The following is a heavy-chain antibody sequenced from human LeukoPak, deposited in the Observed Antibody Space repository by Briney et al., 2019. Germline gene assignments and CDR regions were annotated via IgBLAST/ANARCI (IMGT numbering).Heavy chain of an antibody. V-gene: IGHV4-59*01. CDR1: GGSISSYY. Sequence: PSETLSLTCTVSGGSISSYYWSWIRQPPGKGLEWIGYIYYNGSTNYTPSLKSRVTISLDTSKNQFSLKLRSVTAADTAMYYCARAVVLYYDGRGYSTRLDYWGEGNLVTVSS. D-gene: IGHD3-22*01. CDR3: ARAVVLYYDGRGYSTRLDY. J-gene: IGHJ4*02. CDR2: IYYNGST.